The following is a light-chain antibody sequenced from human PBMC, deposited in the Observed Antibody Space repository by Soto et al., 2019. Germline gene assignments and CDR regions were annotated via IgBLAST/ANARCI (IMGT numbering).Light chain of an antibody. CDR3: QQFGSSPGFT. V-gene: IGKV3-20*01. Sequence: EIVLTQSPGTLSLSPGERATLSCRASQSINSRYLAWYQQKPGQAPRLLIYGASSRATGIPDRFSGSGSGTDFNLTISRLEPEDFAVYYCQQFGSSPGFTFGPGTIVDIK. CDR2: GAS. J-gene: IGKJ3*01. CDR1: QSINSRY.